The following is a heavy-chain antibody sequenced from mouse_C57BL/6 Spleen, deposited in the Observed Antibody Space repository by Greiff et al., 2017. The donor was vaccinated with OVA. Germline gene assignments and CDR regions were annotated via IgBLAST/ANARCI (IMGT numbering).Heavy chain of an antibody. J-gene: IGHJ4*01. CDR3: ARRGGSSYYYAMDY. Sequence: EVKLEESGPGLVKPSQSLSLTCSVTGYSITSGYYWNWIRQFPGNKLEWMGYISYDGSNNYNPSLKNRISITRDTSKNQFFLKLNSVTTEDTATYYCARRGGSSYYYAMDYWGQGTSVTVSS. CDR1: GYSITSGYY. D-gene: IGHD1-1*01. CDR2: ISYDGSN. V-gene: IGHV3-6*01.